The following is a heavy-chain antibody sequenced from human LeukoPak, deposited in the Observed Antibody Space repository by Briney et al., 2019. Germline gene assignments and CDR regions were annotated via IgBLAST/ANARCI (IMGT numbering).Heavy chain of an antibody. D-gene: IGHD1-26*01. Sequence: GGSLRLSCAASGFTFSSDWMSWGRQAPGKGLEWVAKINQDGSERYYADSVKGRFTISRDNAKNSLSLEMNSLRAEDTAVYYCARDRWDLDYWGQRTLVTVSS. V-gene: IGHV3-7*01. CDR2: INQDGSER. CDR3: ARDRWDLDY. J-gene: IGHJ4*02. CDR1: GFTFSSDW.